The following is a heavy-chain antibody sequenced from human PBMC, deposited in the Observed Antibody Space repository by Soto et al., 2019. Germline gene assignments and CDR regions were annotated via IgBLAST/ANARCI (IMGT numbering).Heavy chain of an antibody. V-gene: IGHV6-1*01. CDR1: GDSVSSKSAA. D-gene: IGHD3-9*01. CDR2: TYYTSKWYH. J-gene: IGHJ4*02. CDR3: AGGPSLTGSFFDS. Sequence: PSQTLSLTCAISGDSVSSKSAAWNWIRQSPSRGLEWLGRTYYTSKWYHDYAVSVESRITISPDTSKNQFSLQLNSVTPEDTAVYFCAGGPSLTGSFFDSWGQGTLVTVSS.